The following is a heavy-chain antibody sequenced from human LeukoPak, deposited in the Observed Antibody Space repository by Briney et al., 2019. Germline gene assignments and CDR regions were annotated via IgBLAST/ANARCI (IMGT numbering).Heavy chain of an antibody. CDR2: IYYSGST. CDR3: AGSGSYYKFDFDY. CDR1: GGSVSSGDYY. V-gene: IGHV4-30-4*01. J-gene: IGHJ4*02. Sequence: SQTLSLTCTVSGGSVSSGDYYWSWIRQPPGKGLEWIGYIYYSGSTYYNPSLKSRVTISVDTSKNQFSLKLSSVTAADTAVYYCAGSGSYYKFDFDYWGQGTLVTVSS. D-gene: IGHD3-10*01.